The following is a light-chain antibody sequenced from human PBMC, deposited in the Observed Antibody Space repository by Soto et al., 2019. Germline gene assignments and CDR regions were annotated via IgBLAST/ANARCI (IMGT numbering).Light chain of an antibody. V-gene: IGKV1-5*01. Sequence: DIRMTQSPATLSATAGDRVTITCRASQSISSWLAWYQHKPGKGPKLLIYDASSLESGVPSRFSGSGSGTEFTLTISSLQPDDFATYYCQQYNSYSMYTFGQVTRLEIK. CDR1: QSISSW. CDR2: DAS. CDR3: QQYNSYSMYT. J-gene: IGKJ5*01.